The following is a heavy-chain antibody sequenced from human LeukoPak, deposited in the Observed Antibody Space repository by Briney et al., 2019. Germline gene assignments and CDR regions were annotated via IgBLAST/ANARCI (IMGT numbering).Heavy chain of an antibody. D-gene: IGHD1-14*01. CDR1: GFTFSVHW. J-gene: IGHJ4*02. V-gene: IGHV3-7*01. Sequence: TGRSLRLSCAASGFTFSVHWMSGVRQAPGKGLERMTNINQGESDKYYVDSVKGRFTISRDNANNLLYLQMNSLRGEDTGVYYCTRDRSRAEDDWGQGTLVTVSS. CDR2: INQGESDK. CDR3: TRDRSRAEDD.